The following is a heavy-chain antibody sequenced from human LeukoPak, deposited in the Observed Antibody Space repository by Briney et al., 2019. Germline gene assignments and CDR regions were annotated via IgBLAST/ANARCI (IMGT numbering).Heavy chain of an antibody. V-gene: IGHV3-30*02. CDR1: GFTFRSYG. Sequence: GRSLRLSCVASGFTFRSYGIHWVRQAPGKGLEWLAFIWYDEITKNYADSVKGRFTISRDNSKNTLYVQLNSLRPDDTAVYYCAKDSSDYYFDYWGQGTLVTVSS. CDR3: AKDSSDYYFDY. D-gene: IGHD3-22*01. CDR2: IWYDEITK. J-gene: IGHJ4*02.